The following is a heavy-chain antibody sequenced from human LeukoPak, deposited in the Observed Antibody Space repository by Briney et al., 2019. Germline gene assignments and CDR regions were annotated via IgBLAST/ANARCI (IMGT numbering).Heavy chain of an antibody. CDR2: INPNSGGT. J-gene: IGHJ5*02. D-gene: IGHD2-2*01. V-gene: IGHV1-2*02. CDR3: ARGGWSLGYCSSSSCLDWFDP. CDR1: RYTFTYYY. Sequence: ASVKVSCKASRYTFTYYYMHWVRQAPGQGLEWMGWINPNSGGTNYAQKFQGRVTMTRYTSISTAYMELSRLRSDDTAVYYCARGGWSLGYCSSSSCLDWFDPWGQGTLVTVSS.